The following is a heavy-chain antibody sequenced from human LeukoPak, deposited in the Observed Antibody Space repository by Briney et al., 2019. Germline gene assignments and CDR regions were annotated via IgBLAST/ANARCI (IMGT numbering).Heavy chain of an antibody. J-gene: IGHJ4*02. CDR3: ARKKIEVVATYDY. D-gene: IGHD5-12*01. V-gene: IGHV3-30*03. CDR1: GFTSSSYG. Sequence: GGSLRLSCAASGFTSSSYGMHWVRQAPGKGLEWVAVISYGGSNKYYADSVKGRFTISRDNAKNSLYLQMNSLRAEDTAVYYCARKKIEVVATYDYWGQGTLVTVSS. CDR2: ISYGGSNK.